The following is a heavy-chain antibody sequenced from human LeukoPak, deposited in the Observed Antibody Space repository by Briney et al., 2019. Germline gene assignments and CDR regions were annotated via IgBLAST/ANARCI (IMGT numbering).Heavy chain of an antibody. Sequence: PSETLSLTCAVSGGSISSGGYSWSWIRQPPGKGLEWIGYIYHSGSTYYSPSLKSRVTISVDTSKNQFSLKLSSVTAADTAVYYCAREQTYYDFWSGYLPYGMDVWGQGTTVTVSS. D-gene: IGHD3-3*01. J-gene: IGHJ6*02. V-gene: IGHV4-30-2*01. CDR1: GGSISSGGYS. CDR2: IYHSGST. CDR3: AREQTYYDFWSGYLPYGMDV.